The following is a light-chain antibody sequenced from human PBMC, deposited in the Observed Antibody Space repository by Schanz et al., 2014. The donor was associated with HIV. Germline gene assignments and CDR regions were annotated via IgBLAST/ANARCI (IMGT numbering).Light chain of an antibody. CDR3: QQYGSSPLFT. Sequence: EIVLTQSPATLSVSPGERATLSCRASQSVSGFLAWYQQKPGQAPRLLVYGASTRAIGIPARFSGSGSGTDFTLIISSLQPEDFAVYYCQQYGSSPLFTFGPGTKVDIK. V-gene: IGKV3-20*01. J-gene: IGKJ3*01. CDR2: GAS. CDR1: QSVSGF.